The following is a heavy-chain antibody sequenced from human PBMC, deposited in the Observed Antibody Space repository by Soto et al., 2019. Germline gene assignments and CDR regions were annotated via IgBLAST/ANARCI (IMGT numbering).Heavy chain of an antibody. CDR3: AIGSSSGITMAYYGMAV. V-gene: IGHV1-69*13. Sequence: PVKVSCKASGYTFTSYGISWVQQAPGQGLEWMGGIIPIFGTANYAQKFQGRVTITADESTSTAYMELSSLRSEDTAVYYCAIGSSSGITMAYYGMAVWGQGTTVTVSS. J-gene: IGHJ6*02. CDR1: GYTFTSYG. D-gene: IGHD3-10*01. CDR2: IIPIFGTA.